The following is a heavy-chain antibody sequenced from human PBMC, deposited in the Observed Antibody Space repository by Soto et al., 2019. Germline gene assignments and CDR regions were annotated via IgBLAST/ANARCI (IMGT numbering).Heavy chain of an antibody. J-gene: IGHJ6*02. CDR3: AHRRDLYYGMDV. CDR2: IYWDDDK. CDR1: GFSLSTSGVG. Sequence: QITLKESGPTLVKPTQTLTLTCTFSGFSLSTSGVGVGWIRQPPGKALEWLALIYWDDDKRYSPSLKSRLTIXKXXSKNQVVLTMTNMDPVDTATYYCAHRRDLYYGMDVWGQGTTVTVSS. V-gene: IGHV2-5*02.